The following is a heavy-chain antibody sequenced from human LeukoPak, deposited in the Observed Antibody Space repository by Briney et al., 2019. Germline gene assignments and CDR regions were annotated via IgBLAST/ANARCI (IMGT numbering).Heavy chain of an antibody. J-gene: IGHJ4*02. CDR2: IKEDGSEK. V-gene: IGHV3-7*04. Sequence: GGSLRLSCGASGFTFSSYWMSWVRQAPGKGLEWVANIKEDGSEKNYVDSVRGRFTISRDDAKNSLYLQMNSLRAEDTGVYYCARIGAGSSRDYWGQGTLVTVSS. CDR1: GFTFSSYW. D-gene: IGHD6-13*01. CDR3: ARIGAGSSRDY.